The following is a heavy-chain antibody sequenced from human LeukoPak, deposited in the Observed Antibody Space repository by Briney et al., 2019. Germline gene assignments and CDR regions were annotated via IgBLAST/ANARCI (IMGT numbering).Heavy chain of an antibody. J-gene: IGHJ1*01. CDR3: AKDDDWGRFNH. CDR1: GFTFSSYS. Sequence: GGSLRLSCAVSGFTFSSYSMNWVRQAPGKGLEWVSSISTSSSYIYYADSVKGRFIISRDNAKNSLYLQMNSLRAEDTAVYYCAKDDDWGRFNHWSQGTLVTVSS. CDR2: ISTSSSYI. V-gene: IGHV3-21*06. D-gene: IGHD3-16*01.